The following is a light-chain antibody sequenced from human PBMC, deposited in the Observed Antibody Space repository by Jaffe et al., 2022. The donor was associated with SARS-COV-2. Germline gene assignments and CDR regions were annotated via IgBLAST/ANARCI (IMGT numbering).Light chain of an antibody. J-gene: IGKJ2*01. CDR3: QQYNNWPLYT. Sequence: EIVMTQSPAILSVSPGERATLSCRASQSVSSKLAWYQQKPGQAPRLLIYDASTRATGIPARFSGSGSGTEFTLTISSLQSEDFAVYYCQQYNNWPLYTFGQGTKLEI. V-gene: IGKV3-15*01. CDR2: DAS. CDR1: QSVSSK.